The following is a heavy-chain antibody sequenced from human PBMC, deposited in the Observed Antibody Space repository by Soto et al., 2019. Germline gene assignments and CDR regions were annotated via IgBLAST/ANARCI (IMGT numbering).Heavy chain of an antibody. CDR2: ISYDGSNK. D-gene: IGHD6-19*01. CDR1: GFTFSSYG. V-gene: IGHV3-30*18. CDR3: AKESRSSSSGWYVPEAFDI. Sequence: GGSLRLSCAASGFTFSSYGMHWVRQAPGKGLEWVAVISYDGSNKYYADSVKGRFTISRDNSKNTLYLQMNSLRAEDTAVYYCAKESRSSSSGWYVPEAFDIWGQGTMVTVSS. J-gene: IGHJ3*02.